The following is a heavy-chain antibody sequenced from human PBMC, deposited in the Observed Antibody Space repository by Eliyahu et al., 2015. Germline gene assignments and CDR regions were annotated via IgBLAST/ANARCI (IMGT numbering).Heavy chain of an antibody. V-gene: IGHV4-39*01. CDR3: ARLQDTTAGIGAIDY. J-gene: IGHJ4*02. CDR1: GGSIXSSSYY. Sequence: QLQLQESGPGLVKPSETLSLTCTVSGGSIXSSSYYWGWIRQPPGKGLEWIGSIYYSGSTYYNPSLKSRVTISVDTSKNQFSLKLSSVTAADTAVYYCARLQDTTAGIGAIDYWGQGTLVTVSS. CDR2: IYYSGST. D-gene: IGHD6-13*01.